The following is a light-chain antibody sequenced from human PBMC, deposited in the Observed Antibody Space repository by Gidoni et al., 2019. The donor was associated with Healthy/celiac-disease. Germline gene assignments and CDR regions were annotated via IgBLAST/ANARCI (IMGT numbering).Light chain of an antibody. CDR1: QSISSW. CDR3: QQYNSYSPWT. Sequence: DIQMTQSPSTLSASVGDRVTITCRASQSISSWLAWYQQKPGKAPKLLIYKASSLESGVPSRFSASGSGTEFTLTISSLQPDDFATYYCQQYNSYSPWTFXQXTKVEIK. CDR2: KAS. J-gene: IGKJ1*01. V-gene: IGKV1-5*03.